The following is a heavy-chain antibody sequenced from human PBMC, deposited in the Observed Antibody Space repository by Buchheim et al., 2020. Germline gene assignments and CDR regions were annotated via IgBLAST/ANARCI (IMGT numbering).Heavy chain of an antibody. CDR2: IFYSGNT. CDR3: ARGSGNSWHLLH. J-gene: IGHJ1*01. D-gene: IGHD6-13*01. Sequence: QVQLQESGPGQVKPSETLSLTCTVSGGSISSDYWNWIRQSPGKGLEWIGCIFYSGNTHYNPSLKSRVTISSDKSKNQFSLKLNSVTAADTAVYYCARGSGNSWHLLHWGQGTL. CDR1: GGSISSDY. V-gene: IGHV4-59*01.